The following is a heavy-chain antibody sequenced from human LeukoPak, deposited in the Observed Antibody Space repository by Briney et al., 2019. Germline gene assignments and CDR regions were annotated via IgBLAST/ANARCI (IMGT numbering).Heavy chain of an antibody. CDR2: IYSGGST. D-gene: IGHD5-24*01. V-gene: IGHV3-66*01. CDR3: ALYVEMATTDAFDI. Sequence: PGGSLRLSCAASGFTVSSNYMSWVRQAPGKGLEWVSVIYSGGSTYYADSVKGGFTISRDNSKNTLYLQMNSLRAEDTAVYYCALYVEMATTDAFDIWGQGTMVTVSS. CDR1: GFTVSSNY. J-gene: IGHJ3*02.